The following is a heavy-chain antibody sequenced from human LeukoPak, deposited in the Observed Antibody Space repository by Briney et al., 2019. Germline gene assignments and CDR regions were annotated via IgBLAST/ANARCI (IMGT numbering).Heavy chain of an antibody. CDR2: ISYDGSNK. Sequence: GGSLRLSCAASGFTFSSYAMHWVRQAPGKGLEWVAVISYDGSNKYYADSVKGRFTISRDNSKNTLYLQMNSLRAEDTAVYYCARDLIWELRDYWGQGTLVTVSS. CDR3: ARDLIWELRDY. CDR1: GFTFSSYA. V-gene: IGHV3-30-3*01. D-gene: IGHD1-26*01. J-gene: IGHJ4*02.